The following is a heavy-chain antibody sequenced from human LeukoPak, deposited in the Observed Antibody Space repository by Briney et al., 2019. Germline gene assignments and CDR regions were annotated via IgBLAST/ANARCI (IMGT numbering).Heavy chain of an antibody. Sequence: GGTLRLSCATSGFTFTTFWMHWVRQAPGKGLVWVSRINHDGSSTNYADSVKGRFTISRDNAKNTVYLQMNSLRAEDTAVYYCAVDSSSRKRKYYYYYMDVWGKGTTVTVSS. J-gene: IGHJ6*03. CDR1: GFTFTTFW. V-gene: IGHV3-74*01. CDR3: AVDSSSRKRKYYYYYMDV. D-gene: IGHD6-13*01. CDR2: INHDGSST.